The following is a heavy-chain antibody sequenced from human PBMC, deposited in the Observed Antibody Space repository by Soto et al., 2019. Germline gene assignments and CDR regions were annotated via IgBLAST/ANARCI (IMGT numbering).Heavy chain of an antibody. CDR1: GGTFSSYA. Sequence: SVKVSCKASGGTFSSYAISWVRQAPGQGLEWMGGIIPIFGTANYAQKFQGRVTITADKSTSTAYMELSSLRSEDTAVYYCAGSTSSGWYGDAFDIWGQGTMVTGSS. CDR3: AGSTSSGWYGDAFDI. J-gene: IGHJ3*02. V-gene: IGHV1-69*06. CDR2: IIPIFGTA. D-gene: IGHD6-19*01.